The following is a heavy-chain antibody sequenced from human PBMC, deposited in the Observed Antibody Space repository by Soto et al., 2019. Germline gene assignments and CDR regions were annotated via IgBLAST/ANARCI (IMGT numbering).Heavy chain of an antibody. J-gene: IGHJ4*02. Sequence: EVQLVESGGGLVQPGGSLRLSCAASGFTFSSYEMNWVRQAPGKGLEWVLYISSSGSTIYYADSVKGRFTISRDNDKNSRYMQMNSLRAEDTAVYYWARGQYSSGGGYFDYWGQETLVTVSS. V-gene: IGHV3-48*03. D-gene: IGHD6-19*01. CDR3: ARGQYSSGGGYFDY. CDR1: GFTFSSYE. CDR2: ISSSGSTI.